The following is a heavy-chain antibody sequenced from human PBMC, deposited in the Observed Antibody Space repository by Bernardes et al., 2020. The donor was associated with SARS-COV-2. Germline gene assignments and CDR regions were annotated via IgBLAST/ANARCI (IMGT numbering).Heavy chain of an antibody. CDR3: ARRRYGDFGVDV. CDR2: IYPGDSDT. V-gene: IGHV5-51*01. Sequence: GASLKNSCKGSDYTLTHYWIGWVRPIPGKGLEWMGIIYPGDSDTKYSPSFQGRVTISADKSVNTAYLQWSSLKASDTAIYYCARRRYGDFGVDVWGQGTTVTVSS. J-gene: IGHJ6*02. D-gene: IGHD4-17*01. CDR1: DYTLTHYW.